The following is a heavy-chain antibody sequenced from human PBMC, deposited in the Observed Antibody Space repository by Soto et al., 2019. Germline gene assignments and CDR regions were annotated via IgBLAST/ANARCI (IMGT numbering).Heavy chain of an antibody. D-gene: IGHD3-22*01. CDR1: GFTFSDYS. V-gene: IGHV3-21*06. Sequence: EVHLAESGGGPVKPGGSLRLSCVVSGFTFSDYSMNWVRQAPGKGLEWVSSITKSGYMSYADSMKGRFTISRDNAKNSLHLQMSGLSAEDTAVYYCARGGQYDSRGYYHPFDYWGQGTLVTVSS. CDR2: ITKSGYM. J-gene: IGHJ4*02. CDR3: ARGGQYDSRGYYHPFDY.